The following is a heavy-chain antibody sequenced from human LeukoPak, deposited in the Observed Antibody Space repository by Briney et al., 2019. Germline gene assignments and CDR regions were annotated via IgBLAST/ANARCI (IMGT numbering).Heavy chain of an antibody. V-gene: IGHV4-59*08. Sequence: SETLSLTCTVSGGSISSYFWSWLRQPPGKRLEWIGYISYSGNTDYNPSLKSRVTLSVDTSKNRLSLKLSSMTAADTAVYYCARKSSRGGFNGYDYWYFDLWGRGTLVTVSS. CDR2: ISYSGNT. J-gene: IGHJ2*01. CDR1: GGSISSYF. D-gene: IGHD5-12*01. CDR3: ARKSSRGGFNGYDYWYFDL.